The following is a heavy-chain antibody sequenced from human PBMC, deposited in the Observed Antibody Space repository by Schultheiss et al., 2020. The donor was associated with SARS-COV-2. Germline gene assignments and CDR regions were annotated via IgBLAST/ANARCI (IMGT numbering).Heavy chain of an antibody. Sequence: SETLSLTCTVSGGSISSGSYYWGWIRQPPGKGLEWIGSIYTSGNTNYNPSLKSRVTISLDTSKNQFSLKLSSVTAADTAVYYCAKEYSSSWYEEGAFDIWGQGTMVTVSS. D-gene: IGHD6-13*01. CDR1: GGSISSGSYY. V-gene: IGHV4-39*07. J-gene: IGHJ3*02. CDR3: AKEYSSSWYEEGAFDI. CDR2: IYTSGNT.